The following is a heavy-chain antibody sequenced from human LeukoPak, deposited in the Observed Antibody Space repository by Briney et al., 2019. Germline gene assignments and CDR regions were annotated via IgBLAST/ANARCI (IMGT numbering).Heavy chain of an antibody. D-gene: IGHD6-19*01. J-gene: IGHJ4*02. CDR2: IYSGGST. CDR3: ASQGGGWYSAEFDY. Sequence: GGSLRLSCAASGFTVSSNYMSWVRQAPGKGLEWVSVIYSGGSTYYADSVKGRFTISRDNSKNTLYLQMNSLRAEDTAVYYCASQGGGWYSAEFDYWGQGTLVTVSS. CDR1: GFTVSSNY. V-gene: IGHV3-66*04.